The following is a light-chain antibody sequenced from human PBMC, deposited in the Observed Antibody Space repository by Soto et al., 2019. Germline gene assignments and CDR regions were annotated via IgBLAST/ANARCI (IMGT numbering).Light chain of an antibody. J-gene: IGKJ4*01. Sequence: EIVLTQSPGPLSLSPGERASLSCRASQRVSSSYLAWYQQKRGQAPRLLIYGASSRATGIPDRFSGSGSGTDFTLTISRLEPEEFAVYDCQQYGSSPLAFGGGTKVEIK. CDR1: QRVSSSY. V-gene: IGKV3-20*01. CDR3: QQYGSSPLA. CDR2: GAS.